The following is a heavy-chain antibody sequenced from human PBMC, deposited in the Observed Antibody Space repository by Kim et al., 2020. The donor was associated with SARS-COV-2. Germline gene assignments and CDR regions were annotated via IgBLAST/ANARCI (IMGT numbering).Heavy chain of an antibody. CDR3: ARDGAYSDYGAFGY. CDR1: GYIFITYA. Sequence: ASVKVSCKASGYIFITYAMNWVRQAPGQGLEWMGWINTNTGNPTYAQGFTGRFVFSLDTSVSTAYLQISSLKAEDTAVYYCARDGAYSDYGAFGYWGQGTLVTVSS. V-gene: IGHV7-4-1*02. J-gene: IGHJ4*02. D-gene: IGHD4-17*01. CDR2: INTNTGNP.